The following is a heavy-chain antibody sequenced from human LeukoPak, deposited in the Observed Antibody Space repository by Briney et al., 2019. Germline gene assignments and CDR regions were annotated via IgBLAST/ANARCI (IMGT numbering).Heavy chain of an antibody. CDR2: IYYSGST. Sequence: PSETLSLTCTVSGGSISSYYWSWIRQPPGKGLEWIGYIYYSGSTNYNPSLKSRVTISVDTSKNQFSLKLSSVTAADTAVCYCARIVPAAPYWYFDLWGRGTLVTVSS. V-gene: IGHV4-59*01. CDR1: GGSISSYY. J-gene: IGHJ2*01. CDR3: ARIVPAAPYWYFDL. D-gene: IGHD2-2*01.